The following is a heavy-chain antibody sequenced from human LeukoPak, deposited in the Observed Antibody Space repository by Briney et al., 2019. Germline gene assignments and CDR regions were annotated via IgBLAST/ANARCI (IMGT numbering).Heavy chain of an antibody. CDR2: IRWNSDSI. Sequence: GGSLRLSCAASGFTFGDYAMHWGRQAPGKGLEWVAGIRWNSDSIGYADSVKGRFTISRDNDKNSLYLQMNSLSAEDTAVYYCEAGPAGDAFDIWGQGTMVTVSS. J-gene: IGHJ3*02. CDR1: GFTFGDYA. D-gene: IGHD6-19*01. V-gene: IGHV3-9*01. CDR3: EAGPAGDAFDI.